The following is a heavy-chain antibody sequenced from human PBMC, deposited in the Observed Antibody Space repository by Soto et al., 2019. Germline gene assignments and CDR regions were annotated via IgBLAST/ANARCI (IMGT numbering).Heavy chain of an antibody. CDR2: NYYSGST. J-gene: IGHJ4*02. CDR1: GDSISSSSYY. V-gene: IGHV4-39*01. D-gene: IGHD3-10*01. Sequence: SENLSLTCTVSGDSISSSSYYWGWIRQPPGKGLEWIGSNYYSGSTYYNPSLKSRVTISVDTSKNQFSPKLSSVTAADTAVYYCARSYGAGSYYFDYWGRGTLVTVSS. CDR3: ARSYGAGSYYFDY.